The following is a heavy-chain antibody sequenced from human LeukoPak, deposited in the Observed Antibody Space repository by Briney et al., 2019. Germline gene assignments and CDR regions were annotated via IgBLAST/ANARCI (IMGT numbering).Heavy chain of an antibody. CDR1: GYSFTSSW. CDR3: ARHRAYYYDSSGYSEFDP. D-gene: IGHD3-22*01. V-gene: IGHV5-51*01. CDR2: IYPGDSDT. Sequence: GESLKISCKGSGYSFTSSWIGWVRQMPGKGLEWMGIIYPGDSDTRYSPSFQGQVTISADKSISTAYLQWSSLKASDTAMYYCARHRAYYYDSSGYSEFDPWGQGTLVTVSS. J-gene: IGHJ5*02.